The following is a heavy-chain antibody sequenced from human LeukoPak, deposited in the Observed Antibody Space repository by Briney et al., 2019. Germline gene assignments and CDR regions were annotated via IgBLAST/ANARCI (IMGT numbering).Heavy chain of an antibody. CDR1: GYSFTSYW. Sequence: GESLKISCKGSGYSFTSYWIGWVRQMPGKGLEWMGIIYPGDSDTRYSPSFQGQVTISADKSISTAYLQWSSLKASDTAMYYCARHKRFLEWSYADAFDIWGQGTMVTASS. V-gene: IGHV5-51*01. J-gene: IGHJ3*02. D-gene: IGHD3-3*01. CDR2: IYPGDSDT. CDR3: ARHKRFLEWSYADAFDI.